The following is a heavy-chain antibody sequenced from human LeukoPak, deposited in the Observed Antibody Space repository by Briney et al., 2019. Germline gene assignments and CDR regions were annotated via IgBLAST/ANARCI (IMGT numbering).Heavy chain of an antibody. D-gene: IGHD6-13*01. CDR2: INPNSGGT. Sequence: ASVTVSCKASGYSFTGYSIHWVRQAPGQGLEWMGWINPNSGGTNYAQKLQGRVTMTRDTSISTAYMELSRLKSDDTAVYYCAREAAVPFPGWDYWGQGALVTVSS. V-gene: IGHV1-2*02. J-gene: IGHJ4*02. CDR1: GYSFTGYS. CDR3: AREAAVPFPGWDY.